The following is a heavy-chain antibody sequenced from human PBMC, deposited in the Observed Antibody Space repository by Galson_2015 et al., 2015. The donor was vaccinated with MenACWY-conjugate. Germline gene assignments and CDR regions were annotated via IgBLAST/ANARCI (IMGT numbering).Heavy chain of an antibody. V-gene: IGHV3-53*01. Sequence: SLRLSCAVSGFTVSSNFMSWVRQAPGKGLEWVSIIYTGGATYHAESVKGRFTISRDNSKNMLYLQMNILRAEDTAVYYCARSVVPNNADDWGQGTLVTVSP. CDR1: GFTVSSNF. CDR3: ARSVVPNNADD. CDR2: IYTGGAT. D-gene: IGHD4-23*01. J-gene: IGHJ4*02.